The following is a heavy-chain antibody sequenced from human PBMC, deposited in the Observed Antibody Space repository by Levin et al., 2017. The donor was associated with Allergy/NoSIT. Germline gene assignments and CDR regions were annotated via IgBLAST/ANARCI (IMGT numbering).Heavy chain of an antibody. Sequence: SVKVSCKASGGTFSSYAISWVRQAPGQGLEWMGGIIPIFGTANYAQKFQGRVTITADESTSTAYMELSSLRSEDTAVYYCARVGFRVVQGVIQNWFDPWGQGTLVTVSS. CDR3: ARVGFRVVQGVIQNWFDP. CDR2: IIPIFGTA. D-gene: IGHD3-10*01. V-gene: IGHV1-69*13. CDR1: GGTFSSYA. J-gene: IGHJ5*02.